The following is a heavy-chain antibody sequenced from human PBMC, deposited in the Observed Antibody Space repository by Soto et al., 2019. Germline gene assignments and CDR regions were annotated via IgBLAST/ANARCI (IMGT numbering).Heavy chain of an antibody. CDR1: GGTFSSYA. D-gene: IGHD6-19*01. CDR2: IIPIFGTA. J-gene: IGHJ6*02. CDR3: ARGLMAGDYYYYGMDV. V-gene: IGHV1-69*13. Sequence: SVKVSCKASGGTFSSYAISWVRQAPGQGLEWMGGIIPIFGTANYAQKFQGRVTITADESTSTAYMELSSLRSEDTAVYYCARGLMAGDYYYYGMDVWGQGTTVTAP.